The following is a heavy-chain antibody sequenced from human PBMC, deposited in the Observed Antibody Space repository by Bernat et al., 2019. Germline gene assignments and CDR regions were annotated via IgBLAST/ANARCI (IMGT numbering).Heavy chain of an antibody. D-gene: IGHD6-25*01. CDR3: VRDGAAHYYYHGMDV. V-gene: IGHV3-30*04. J-gene: IGHJ6*02. CDR2: VSYDGRNK. CDR1: GFTFSDYS. Sequence: VQLVESGGGVVQPGRSLRLSCVASGFTFSDYSLHWVRQAPGKGLEWVAVVSYDGRNKYYADSVQARFIISRDDSENTLYLQMDSLKSEDTAVYYCVRDGAAHYYYHGMDVWGRGTTVTVSS.